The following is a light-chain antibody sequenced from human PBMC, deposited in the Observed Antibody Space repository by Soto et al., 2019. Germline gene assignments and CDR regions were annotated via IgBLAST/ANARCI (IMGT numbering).Light chain of an antibody. V-gene: IGKV1-12*01. CDR2: KPS. CDR3: QQASSCQWT. Sequence: DIQMTQSPSSVSASVGDRVTITCRASQAISSWLVWYQQKPGKAPKLLIYKPSTLQSGVPSRFRGSASRKDLTGTISALQPEDFGTNHCQQASSCQWTVGGGTKVDIK. CDR1: QAISSW. J-gene: IGKJ4*01.